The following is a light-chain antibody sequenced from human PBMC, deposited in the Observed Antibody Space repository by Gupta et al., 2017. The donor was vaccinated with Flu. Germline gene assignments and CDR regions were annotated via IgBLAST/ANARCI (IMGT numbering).Light chain of an antibody. CDR3: ESHTSNTTIDVV. V-gene: IGLV2-14*01. J-gene: IGLJ2*01. Sequence: QSALTQPASVSVSPGQSITISCTGSSSDVGGHKFVSWYQQHPDKAPKLLSYEGIDRRSGGANRVSGSNSGNTASLTISGLQAEDEADYYCESHTSNTTIDVVFGGGTKLTVL. CDR1: SSDVGGHKF. CDR2: EGI.